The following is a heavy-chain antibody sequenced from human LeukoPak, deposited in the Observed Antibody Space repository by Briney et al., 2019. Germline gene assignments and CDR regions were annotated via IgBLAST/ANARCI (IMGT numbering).Heavy chain of an antibody. CDR3: ARAPIYGIVGGDAFDI. D-gene: IGHD3-22*01. V-gene: IGHV3-11*04. Sequence: GGSLRLSCAASGCTFSDYYMSWIRQAPGKGLEWVSYISSSGRTIYYADSVKGRFTISRDNAKNSLYLQMNSLRAEDTAVYYCARAPIYGIVGGDAFDIWGQGTMVTVSS. CDR2: ISSSGRTI. CDR1: GCTFSDYY. J-gene: IGHJ3*02.